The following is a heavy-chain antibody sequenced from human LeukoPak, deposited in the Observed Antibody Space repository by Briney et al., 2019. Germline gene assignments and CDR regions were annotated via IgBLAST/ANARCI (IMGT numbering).Heavy chain of an antibody. D-gene: IGHD2-21*01. CDR3: ARQRLDGDILGFDW. CDR1: GASISGHY. J-gene: IGHJ4*02. V-gene: IGHV4-4*07. CDR2: VHTSGSP. Sequence: PSETLSLTCNVSGASISGHYWSWIRHPAGKSLEWIGRVHTSGSPIYNPSLSSRVTMSVDTSKGQFSLTMNSLTAADTAIYYCARQRLDGDILGFDWWGQGTLVTVSS.